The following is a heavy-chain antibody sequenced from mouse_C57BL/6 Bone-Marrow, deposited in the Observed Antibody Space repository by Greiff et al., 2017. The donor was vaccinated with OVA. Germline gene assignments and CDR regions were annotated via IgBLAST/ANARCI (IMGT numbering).Heavy chain of an antibody. D-gene: IGHD2-5*01. J-gene: IGHJ2*01. V-gene: IGHV14-3*01. CDR2: IDPANGNT. Sequence: VQLQQSVAELVRPGASVKLSCTASGFNIKNTYMHWVKQRPEQGLEWIGRIDPANGNTKYAPKFQGKATITADTSSSTAYMQLSSLTSEDSAVYFCARGGGSNFYYFDYWGQGTTLTVSS. CDR3: ARGGGSNFYYFDY. CDR1: GFNIKNTY.